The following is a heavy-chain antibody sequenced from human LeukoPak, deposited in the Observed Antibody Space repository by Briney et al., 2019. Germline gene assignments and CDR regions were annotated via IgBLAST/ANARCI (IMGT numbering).Heavy chain of an antibody. CDR3: ARDPVEMARIEGEREEDY. CDR2: INCNGGST. J-gene: IGHJ4*02. CDR1: GFTFDDYG. Sequence: GGSLRLSCAASGFTFDDYGMSWVRQAPGKGLEWVSGINCNGGSTGYADSVKGRFTISRDNAKNSLYLQMNSLRAEDTALYYCARDPVEMARIEGEREEDYWGQGTLVTVSS. V-gene: IGHV3-20*04. D-gene: IGHD5-24*01.